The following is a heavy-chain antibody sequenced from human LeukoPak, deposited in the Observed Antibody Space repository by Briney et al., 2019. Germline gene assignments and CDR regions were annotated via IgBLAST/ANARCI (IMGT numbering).Heavy chain of an antibody. CDR1: GGSISSYY. Sequence: SETLSLTCTVSGGSISSYYWSWIRQPPGKGLEWIGYIYYSGSTNYNPSLKSRVTISVDTSKNLFSLKLSSVTAADTAVYYWASSGNYNWFDPWGQGTLVTVSS. CDR2: IYYSGST. V-gene: IGHV4-59*01. D-gene: IGHD1-1*01. CDR3: ASSGNYNWFDP. J-gene: IGHJ5*02.